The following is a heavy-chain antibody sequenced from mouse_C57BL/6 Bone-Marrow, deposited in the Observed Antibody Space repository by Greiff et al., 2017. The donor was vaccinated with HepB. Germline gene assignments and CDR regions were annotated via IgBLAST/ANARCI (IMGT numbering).Heavy chain of an antibody. CDR3: ARSGPFYYGNYLPAMDY. Sequence: QVQLKESGPGILQSSQTLSLTCSFSGLSLSTSGMGVSWIRQPSGKGLEWLAHIYWDDDKRYNPSLKSRLTISKDTSRNQVFLKITSVDTADTATYYCARSGPFYYGNYLPAMDYWGQGTSVTVSS. J-gene: IGHJ4*01. CDR2: IYWDDDK. D-gene: IGHD2-1*01. CDR1: GLSLSTSGMG. V-gene: IGHV8-12*01.